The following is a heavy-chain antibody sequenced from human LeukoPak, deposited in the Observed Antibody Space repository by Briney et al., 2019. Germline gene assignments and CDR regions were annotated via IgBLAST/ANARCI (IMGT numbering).Heavy chain of an antibody. Sequence: SETLSLTCTVSGGSISSYYWSWIRQPAGKGLERIGRIYTSGSTNYNPSLKSRVTMSVDTSKNQFSLKLSSVTAADTAVYYCAKEDIVVVPAAMGGYYYYYMDVWGKGTTVAVSS. CDR2: IYTSGST. V-gene: IGHV4-4*07. CDR3: AKEDIVVVPAAMGGYYYYYMDV. J-gene: IGHJ6*03. CDR1: GGSISSYY. D-gene: IGHD2-2*01.